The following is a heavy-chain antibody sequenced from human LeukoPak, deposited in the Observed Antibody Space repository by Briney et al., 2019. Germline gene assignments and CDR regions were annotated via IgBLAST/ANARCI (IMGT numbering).Heavy chain of an antibody. J-gene: IGHJ6*03. V-gene: IGHV1-69*02. CDR1: GGTFSSYT. CDR2: IIPILGIA. D-gene: IGHD6-19*01. CDR3: ARRSRQWLGRDYYYYMDV. Sequence: SVKVSCKASGGTFSSYTISWVRQAPGQGLEWMGRIIPILGIANYAQKFQGRVTITADKSTSTAYMELSSLRSEDTAVYYCARRSRQWLGRDYYYYMDVWGKGTTVTVSS.